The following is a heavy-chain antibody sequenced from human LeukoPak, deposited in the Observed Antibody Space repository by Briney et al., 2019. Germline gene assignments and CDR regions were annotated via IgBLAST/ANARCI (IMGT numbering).Heavy chain of an antibody. CDR1: GFTFSSYA. D-gene: IGHD4-17*01. CDR3: AKEFSSVTFFDY. J-gene: IGHJ4*02. V-gene: IGHV3-23*01. Sequence: PWGSLRLSCAASGFTFSSYAMSWVRQGPGKGLECVSAISGSGGSTHYADSVKGRFIISRDNSKNPLYLQMNSLRAEDTAVYYCAKEFSSVTFFDYWGQGTLVTVSS. CDR2: ISGSGGST.